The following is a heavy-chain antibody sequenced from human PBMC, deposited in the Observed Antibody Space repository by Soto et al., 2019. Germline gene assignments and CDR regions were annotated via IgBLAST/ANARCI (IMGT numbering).Heavy chain of an antibody. V-gene: IGHV4-30-4*01. CDR2: IYSSGNT. Sequence: KTSETLSLTCTVSGGSISSGDYYWSWIRQPPGKGLEWIGYIYSSGNTYYNPSLKSRLTMSVDTSENQFSLNLSSVTAAETAVYYCARGQRYYAPGSHPGFYGMDVWGQGTTVTVSS. CDR3: ARGQRYYAPGSHPGFYGMDV. J-gene: IGHJ6*02. D-gene: IGHD3-10*01. CDR1: GGSISSGDYY.